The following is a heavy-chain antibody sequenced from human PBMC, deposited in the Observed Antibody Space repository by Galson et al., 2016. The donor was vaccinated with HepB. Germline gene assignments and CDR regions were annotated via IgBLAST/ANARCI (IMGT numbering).Heavy chain of an antibody. CDR2: IWYDGSHE. V-gene: IGHV3-33*01. D-gene: IGHD6-19*01. CDR1: GFTFSSYA. J-gene: IGHJ4*02. Sequence: SLRLSCAASGFTFSSYAMHWVRQAPGKGLEWVAVIWYDGSHEYYADSVKGRFTISRDNSKNTVYLHMNSLRAEDTAVYYCARARYSSSWFGDFDYWGQGTLVIVSS. CDR3: ARARYSSSWFGDFDY.